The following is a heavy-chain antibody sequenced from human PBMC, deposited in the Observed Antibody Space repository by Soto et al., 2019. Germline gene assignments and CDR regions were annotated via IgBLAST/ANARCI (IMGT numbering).Heavy chain of an antibody. CDR3: ARVGRDYDFWSGYYQGLGLDY. J-gene: IGHJ4*02. D-gene: IGHD3-3*01. CDR1: GYTFTSYY. CDR2: INPSGGST. V-gene: IGHV1-46*03. Sequence: QVQLVQSGAEVKKPGASVKVSCKASGYTFTSYYMHWVRQAPGQGLEWMGIINPSGGSTSYAQKFKRRVTMTSDTSTSTVYVELGSLRSEDTAVYYCARVGRDYDFWSGYYQGLGLDYWGQGTLVTVSS.